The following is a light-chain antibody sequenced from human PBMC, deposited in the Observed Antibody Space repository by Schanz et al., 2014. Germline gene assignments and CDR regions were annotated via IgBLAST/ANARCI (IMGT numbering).Light chain of an antibody. Sequence: EVVMTQSPATLSVSPGERATLSCRASQSVGSNLAWYQQKPGQAPRLLIYGASSRATGIPDRFSGSGSGTDFSLTISRLEPEDFAVYYCQQRSNWPPLTFGGGTKVEIK. V-gene: IGKV3D-20*02. J-gene: IGKJ4*01. CDR1: QSVGSN. CDR3: QQRSNWPPLT. CDR2: GAS.